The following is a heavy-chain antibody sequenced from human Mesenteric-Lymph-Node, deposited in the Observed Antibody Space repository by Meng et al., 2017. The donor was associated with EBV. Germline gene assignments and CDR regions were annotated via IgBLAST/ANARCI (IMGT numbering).Heavy chain of an antibody. D-gene: IGHD6-19*01. J-gene: IGHJ2*01. CDR1: GGSFSGYY. CDR3: ARDGSTGWSVGWYFDL. Sequence: GQLQQLGAGLLKPSETLSLTCAVYGGSFSGYYWSWIRQPPGKGLEWIGEINHSGSTNYNPSLKSRVTISVDTSKNQFSLKLNSVTAADTAVYFCARDGSTGWSVGWYFDLWGRGTLVTVSS. V-gene: IGHV4-34*01. CDR2: INHSGST.